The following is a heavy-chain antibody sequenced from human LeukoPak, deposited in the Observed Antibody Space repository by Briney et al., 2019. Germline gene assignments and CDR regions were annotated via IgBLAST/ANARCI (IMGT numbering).Heavy chain of an antibody. J-gene: IGHJ3*02. V-gene: IGHV4-61*02. CDR2: IYTSGST. D-gene: IGHD3-10*01. Sequence: SETLSLTCTVSGGSISSGSYYWSWIRQPAGKGLEWIGRIYTSGSTNYNPFLKSRVTISVDTSKNQFSLKLSSVTAADTAVYYCAREPWEMYGSGSYYNGDAFDIWGQGTMVTVSS. CDR1: GGSISSGSYY. CDR3: AREPWEMYGSGSYYNGDAFDI.